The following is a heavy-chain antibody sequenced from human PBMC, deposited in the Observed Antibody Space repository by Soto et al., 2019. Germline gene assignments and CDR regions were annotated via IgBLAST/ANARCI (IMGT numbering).Heavy chain of an antibody. J-gene: IGHJ6*02. CDR3: ARDKLDYGSGSYYNVQAYYGMDV. CDR1: GFTFSSYG. V-gene: IGHV3-33*01. Sequence: GGSLRLSCAASGFTFSSYGRHWVRQAPGKGLEWVAVIWYDGSNKYYADSVKGRFTISRDNSKNTLYLQMNSLRAEDTAVYYCARDKLDYGSGSYYNVQAYYGMDVWGQGTTVTVSS. CDR2: IWYDGSNK. D-gene: IGHD3-10*01.